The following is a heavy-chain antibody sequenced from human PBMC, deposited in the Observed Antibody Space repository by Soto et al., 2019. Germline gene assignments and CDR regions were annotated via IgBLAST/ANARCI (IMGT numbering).Heavy chain of an antibody. V-gene: IGHV1-69*13. D-gene: IGHD6-13*01. CDR1: GGTFSSHA. CDR3: ARVRCSSCSYGMDV. CDR2: IIPIFGTA. Sequence: ASVKVSCKASGGTFSSHAISWVRQAPGQGLEWMGGIIPIFGTANYAQKFQGRVTITADESTSTAYMELSSLRSEDTAVYYCARVRCSSCSYGMDVWGQGTTVTVSS. J-gene: IGHJ6*02.